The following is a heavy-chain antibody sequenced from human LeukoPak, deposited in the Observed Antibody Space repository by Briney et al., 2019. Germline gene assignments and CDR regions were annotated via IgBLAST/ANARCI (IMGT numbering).Heavy chain of an antibody. J-gene: IGHJ6*03. V-gene: IGHV3-23*01. D-gene: IGHD3-10*01. CDR3: ARDGSGSYGYYYYYMDV. CDR2: ISGSGGST. Sequence: GGSLRLSCAASGFTFSSYGMSWVRQAPGKGLEWVSAISGSGGSTYYADSVKGRFTISRDNSKNTLYLQMNSLRAEDTAVYYCARDGSGSYGYYYYYMDVWGKGTTVSISS. CDR1: GFTFSSYG.